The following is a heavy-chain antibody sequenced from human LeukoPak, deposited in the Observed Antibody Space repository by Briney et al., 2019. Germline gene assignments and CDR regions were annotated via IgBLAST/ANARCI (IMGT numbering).Heavy chain of an antibody. D-gene: IGHD2-2*01. Sequence: TSETLSLTCSVSGGSLKSYYWSWIRQPPGKGLEWIGEINHSGSTNYNPSLKSRVTISVDTSKNQFSLKLSSVTAADTAVYYCAGERLGYCSSTSCQQNYYYYGMDVWGQGTTVTVSS. CDR3: AGERLGYCSSTSCQQNYYYYGMDV. CDR1: GGSLKSYY. J-gene: IGHJ6*02. CDR2: INHSGST. V-gene: IGHV4-34*01.